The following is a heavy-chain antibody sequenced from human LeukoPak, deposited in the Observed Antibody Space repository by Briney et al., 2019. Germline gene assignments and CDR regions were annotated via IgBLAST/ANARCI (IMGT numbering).Heavy chain of an antibody. CDR2: ISWNSGSI. CDR3: AKASRHYDILTGLSGDYYYGIDV. V-gene: IGHV3-9*01. J-gene: IGHJ6*02. CDR1: GFTFDDYA. D-gene: IGHD3-9*01. Sequence: GGSLRLSCAASGFTFDDYAMHWVRQAPGKGLEWVSGISWNSGSIGYADSVKGRFTISRDNAKNSLYLQMNSLRAEDTALYYCAKASRHYDILTGLSGDYYYGIDVWGQGTTVTVSS.